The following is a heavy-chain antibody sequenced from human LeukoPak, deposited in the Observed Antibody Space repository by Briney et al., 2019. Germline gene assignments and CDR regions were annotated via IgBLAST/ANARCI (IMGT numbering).Heavy chain of an antibody. V-gene: IGHV4-39*01. CDR3: AQSLGSSDWMGNWFDR. D-gene: IGHD6-13*01. J-gene: IGHJ5*02. CDR1: GGSISSSGHS. Sequence: PSETLSLTCTVSGGSISSSGHSWGWIRQPPGKGLEWTATTYYTGRTYYNPSLESRVTISVDTSKNQFSLRLSSVTAADTAVYYCAQSLGSSDWMGNWFDRWGQGRLVTVSS. CDR2: TYYTGRT.